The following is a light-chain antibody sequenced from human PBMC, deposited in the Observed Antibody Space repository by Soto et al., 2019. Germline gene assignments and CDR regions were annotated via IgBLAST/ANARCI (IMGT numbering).Light chain of an antibody. CDR2: QAS. CDR3: QQYNSSPWT. J-gene: IGKJ1*01. CDR1: QSISAW. Sequence: DIQMTQAHSILSASVGDRVAITCRASQSISAWVAWYQQKPGKAPKLLIYQASPLESGVPSRFSGSGSGTEFTLTISSLQPDDLATYYCQQYNSSPWTFGQGTKVEIK. V-gene: IGKV1-5*03.